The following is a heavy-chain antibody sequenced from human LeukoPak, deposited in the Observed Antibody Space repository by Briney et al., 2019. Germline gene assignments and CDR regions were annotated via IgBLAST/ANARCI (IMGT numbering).Heavy chain of an antibody. Sequence: GRSLRLSCAASGFTFSSYSMNWVRQAPGKGLEWVSSISSSSSYIYYADSVKGRFTISRDNAKNSLYLQMNSLRAEDTAVYYCARGPYGDYVFDYWGQGTLVTVSS. CDR3: ARGPYGDYVFDY. CDR1: GFTFSSYS. V-gene: IGHV3-21*01. J-gene: IGHJ4*02. D-gene: IGHD4-17*01. CDR2: ISSSSSYI.